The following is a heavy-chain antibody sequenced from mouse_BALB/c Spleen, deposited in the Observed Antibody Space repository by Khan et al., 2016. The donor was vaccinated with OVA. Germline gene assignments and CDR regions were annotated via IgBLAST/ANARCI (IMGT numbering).Heavy chain of an antibody. CDR3: ARNSYMYDFPY. CDR1: GFSLTTYG. D-gene: IGHD2-14*01. V-gene: IGHV2-2*01. Sequence: QVPLKESGPGLVQPSQSLSITCTVSGFSLTTYGVHWVRQSPGKGLEWLGVIRSGGNTDHNAAFISRMSISKDNSKRQVFFKMHSPQADDTAMYYCARNSYMYDFPYWGQGTLVTVSA. CDR2: IRSGGNT. J-gene: IGHJ3*01.